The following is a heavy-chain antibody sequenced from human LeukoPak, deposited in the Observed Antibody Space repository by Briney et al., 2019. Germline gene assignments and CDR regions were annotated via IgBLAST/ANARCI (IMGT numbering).Heavy chain of an antibody. V-gene: IGHV3-64D*09. CDR3: VKDHDRSWNDKGYFDY. D-gene: IGHD1-1*01. J-gene: IGHJ4*02. Sequence: RSGGSLRLSCSASGFTFSSYAMHWVRQAPGKGLEYVSAISSNGINTYYADSVKGRFTISRDNSKGTLDLQMSSLRVEDTAVYYCVKDHDRSWNDKGYFDYWGQGTLVAVSS. CDR2: ISSNGINT. CDR1: GFTFSSYA.